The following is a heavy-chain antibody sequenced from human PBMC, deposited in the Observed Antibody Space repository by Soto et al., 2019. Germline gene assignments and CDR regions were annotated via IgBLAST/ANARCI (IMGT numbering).Heavy chain of an antibody. J-gene: IGHJ4*02. V-gene: IGHV1-69*06. Sequence: SVKVSCKASGGTFSSYAISWVRQAPGQGLEWMGGIIPIFGTANYAQKFQGRVTITADKSTSTAYMELSSLRSEDTAVCYCASRSATIFGPFDYWGQGTLVTVSS. CDR2: IIPIFGTA. CDR3: ASRSATIFGPFDY. D-gene: IGHD3-3*01. CDR1: GGTFSSYA.